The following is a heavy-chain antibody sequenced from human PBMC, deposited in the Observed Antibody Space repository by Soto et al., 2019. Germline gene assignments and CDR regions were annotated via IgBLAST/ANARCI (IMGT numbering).Heavy chain of an antibody. CDR3: ARGQFGGNPRLAFDP. J-gene: IGHJ5*02. CDR1: GYSFTTYW. D-gene: IGHD2-15*01. Sequence: TGESLKISCKGSGYSFTTYWIGWVRQMPGKGLEWMGIIYPGDSDTRYSPAFQGQVTISVDKSINIAFLQWSSLEASDTAIYYCARGQFGGNPRLAFDPWGQGTLVTVSS. CDR2: IYPGDSDT. V-gene: IGHV5-51*01.